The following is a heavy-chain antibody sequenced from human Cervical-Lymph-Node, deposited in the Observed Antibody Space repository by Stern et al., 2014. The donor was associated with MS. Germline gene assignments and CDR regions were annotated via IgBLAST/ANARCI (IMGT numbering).Heavy chain of an antibody. CDR1: GYTFTNYY. V-gene: IGHV1-46*01. D-gene: IGHD6-19*01. Sequence: QVQLVESGAEVKKPGASVKVSCKASGYTFTNYYIHWVRQAPGQGLEWMGIINPSGGSTSYAQKFQGRVTMTRDTSTSTVYMELSSLRSEDTAVYYCAREVAGHRLGMMDVWGQGTTATVSS. CDR3: AREVAGHRLGMMDV. J-gene: IGHJ6*02. CDR2: INPSGGST.